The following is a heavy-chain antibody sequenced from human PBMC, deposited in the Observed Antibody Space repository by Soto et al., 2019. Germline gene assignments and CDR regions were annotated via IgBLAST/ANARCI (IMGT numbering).Heavy chain of an antibody. CDR2: INAGNGNT. J-gene: IGHJ4*02. V-gene: IGHV1-3*01. D-gene: IGHD2-15*01. CDR1: GYTFTSSA. Sequence: GASVWVSCKASGYTFTSSAMHWVRQAPGQRLEWMGWINAGNGNTKYSQKFQGRVTITRDTSASTAYMELSSLRSEDTAVYYCARDTCSGGSCYPFDYWGQGTLVTVSS. CDR3: ARDTCSGGSCYPFDY.